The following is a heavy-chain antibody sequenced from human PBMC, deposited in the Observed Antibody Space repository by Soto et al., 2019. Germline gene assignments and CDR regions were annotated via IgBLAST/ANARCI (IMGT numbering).Heavy chain of an antibody. CDR2: IYNIGNT. CDR1: GGSISSGDHF. V-gene: IGHV4-30-4*01. Sequence: QVQLQESGPGLVQPSQTLSLTCTVSGGSISSGDHFWSWIRQPPGKGLEWIGYIYNIGNTYYNPSLKSRXXIXVXXSKKQFSLKLSSVTAADTAVYYCARGAGYSYGIDYWGQGTLVTVSS. J-gene: IGHJ4*02. D-gene: IGHD5-18*01. CDR3: ARGAGYSYGIDY.